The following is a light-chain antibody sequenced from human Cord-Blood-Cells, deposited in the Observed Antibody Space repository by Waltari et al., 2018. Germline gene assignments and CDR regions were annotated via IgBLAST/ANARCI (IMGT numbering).Light chain of an antibody. Sequence: DIQLTQSPSSVSASVGDRVTITCRASQGISSWLAWYQQKPRKAPQLLIYAASSLQSGGPPRFSGSGSGTDVSLTISSLQPEDVATYYCQQANSFPPLTFGGGTKVEIK. CDR1: QGISSW. CDR3: QQANSFPPLT. V-gene: IGKV1-12*01. J-gene: IGKJ4*01. CDR2: AAS.